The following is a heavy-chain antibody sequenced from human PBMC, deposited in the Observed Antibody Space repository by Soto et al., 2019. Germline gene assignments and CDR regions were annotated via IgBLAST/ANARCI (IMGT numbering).Heavy chain of an antibody. J-gene: IGHJ4*02. D-gene: IGHD5-18*01. CDR3: PTVLDPAIPYFHY. CDR1: GGTFSSYA. CDR2: IIPIFGTA. Sequence: QVQLVQSGAEVKKPGSSVKVSCKASGGTFSSYAISWVRQAPGQGLEWMGGIIPIFGTANYAQKFQGRVTITADESTRTAYLDLSSLRSADTAVYYFPTVLDPAIPYFHYWGQGTLVTVSS. V-gene: IGHV1-69*12.